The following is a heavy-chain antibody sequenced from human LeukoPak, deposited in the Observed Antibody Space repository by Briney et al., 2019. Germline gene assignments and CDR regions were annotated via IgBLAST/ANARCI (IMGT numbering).Heavy chain of an antibody. J-gene: IGHJ4*02. Sequence: GGSLRLSCSTSGFTFDDFTMYWVRQPPGKGLEWVSLISWDGGTTKSADSVKGRFTISRDNSKNTLYLQMNSLRAEDTAVYYCARGADSGYSSDNWGQGTLVSVSS. CDR3: ARGADSGYSSDN. CDR1: GFTFDDFT. CDR2: ISWDGGTT. D-gene: IGHD3-9*01. V-gene: IGHV3-43*01.